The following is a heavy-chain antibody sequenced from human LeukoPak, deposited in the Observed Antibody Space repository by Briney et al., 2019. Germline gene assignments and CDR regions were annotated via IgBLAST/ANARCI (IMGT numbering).Heavy chain of an antibody. CDR2: TYYRSKWYN. Sequence: SQTLSLTCAISGDSVSSNSAAWNWIRQSPSRGLEWLGRTYYRSKWYNDYAVSVKSRITINPDTSKNQFSLQLNSVTPEDTAVYYCARNPDSSGWPDEGWFDPWGQGTLVTVSS. D-gene: IGHD6-19*01. CDR3: ARNPDSSGWPDEGWFDP. V-gene: IGHV6-1*01. CDR1: GDSVSSNSAA. J-gene: IGHJ5*02.